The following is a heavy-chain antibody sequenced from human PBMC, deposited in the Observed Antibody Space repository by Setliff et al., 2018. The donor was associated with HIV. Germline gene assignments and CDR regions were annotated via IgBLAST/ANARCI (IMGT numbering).Heavy chain of an antibody. CDR2: ISGSGDST. J-gene: IGHJ6*02. V-gene: IGHV3-23*01. CDR3: AKTLPTLYPPHDYYFAMDV. D-gene: IGHD2-15*01. CDR1: GFTFSNAW. Sequence: PGGSLRLSCAASGFTFSNAWMSWVRQAPGKGLEWVSVISGSGDSTFYADSLKGRFTISRDNSKNTLYLQMSSLRAEDTAVYYCAKTLPTLYPPHDYYFAMDVWGQGTTVTVS.